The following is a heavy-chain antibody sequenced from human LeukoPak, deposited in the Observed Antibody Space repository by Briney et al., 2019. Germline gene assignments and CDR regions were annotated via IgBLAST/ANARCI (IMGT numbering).Heavy chain of an antibody. CDR2: IIPIFGTA. CDR3: ARGPLLYSNKISPIDY. J-gene: IGHJ4*02. D-gene: IGHD4-11*01. Sequence: ASVKVSCKASGGTFSSYAISWVRQAPGQGLEWMGGIIPIFGTANYAQKFQGRVTITTDESTSTAYMELSSLRSEDTAVYYCARGPLLYSNKISPIDYWGQGTLVTVSS. CDR1: GGTFSSYA. V-gene: IGHV1-69*05.